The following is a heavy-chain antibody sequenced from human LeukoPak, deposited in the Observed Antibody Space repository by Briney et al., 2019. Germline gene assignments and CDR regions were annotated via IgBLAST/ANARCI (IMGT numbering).Heavy chain of an antibody. CDR3: VRLRRNSDTSGFYYYYDF. D-gene: IGHD3-22*01. Sequence: GGSLRLSCAASGYTFSSYSINWVRQAPGKGLEWVSSISVRSNYIYYADSVRGRFRISRDDARDSLYLQMNSLRAEDTAVYYCVRLRRNSDTSGFYYYYDFWSPGTLVTASS. V-gene: IGHV3-21*01. J-gene: IGHJ4*02. CDR2: ISVRSNYI. CDR1: GYTFSSYS.